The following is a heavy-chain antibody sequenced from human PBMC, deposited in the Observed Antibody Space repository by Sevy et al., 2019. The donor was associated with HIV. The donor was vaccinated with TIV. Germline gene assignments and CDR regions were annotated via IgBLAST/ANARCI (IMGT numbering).Heavy chain of an antibody. D-gene: IGHD5-12*01. CDR3: ARLAPGYTDY. Sequence: SETLSLTCTVSGGSISSSSYYWGWIRQPPGKGVEWIGSIYYSGRTYYNPSLKIRVTISIDTSKNQFSLKLSSVTAADTAVYYCARLAPGYTDYWCQGSLVTVSS. J-gene: IGHJ4*02. V-gene: IGHV4-39*01. CDR1: GGSISSSSYY. CDR2: IYYSGRT.